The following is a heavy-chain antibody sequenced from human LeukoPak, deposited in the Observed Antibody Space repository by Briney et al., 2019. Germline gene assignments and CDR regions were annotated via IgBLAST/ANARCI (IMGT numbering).Heavy chain of an antibody. CDR1: GFTFSTYA. CDR2: ISSDGSVK. V-gene: IGHV3-30*14. Sequence: GGSLRLSCAASGFTFSTYAMHWVRQAPGKGLEWVAVISSDGSVKYYADSVKGRFTISRDKSKNTLYLQMNSLRAEDTAVYYCAREESGWYYFDYWGQGTLVTVSS. D-gene: IGHD6-19*01. CDR3: AREESGWYYFDY. J-gene: IGHJ4*02.